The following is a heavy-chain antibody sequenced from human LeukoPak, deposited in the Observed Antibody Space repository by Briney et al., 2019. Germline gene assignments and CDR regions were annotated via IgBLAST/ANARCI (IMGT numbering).Heavy chain of an antibody. D-gene: IGHD5-24*01. CDR2: TFSTST. V-gene: IGHV4-61*01. CDR1: GDSVSSSPYY. CDR3: ARYKFHNYFDP. Sequence: SETLSLTCSVSGDSVSSSPYYWGWIRQPPGKGLEWIGNTFSTSTLYNASLRSRVTILVDTSKNQFSLKLTSATAADTAIYYCARYKFHNYFDPWGQGALVVVSS. J-gene: IGHJ5*02.